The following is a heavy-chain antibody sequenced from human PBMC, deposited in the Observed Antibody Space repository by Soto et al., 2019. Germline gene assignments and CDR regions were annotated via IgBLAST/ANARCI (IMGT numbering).Heavy chain of an antibody. J-gene: IGHJ6*02. V-gene: IGHV1-46*01. D-gene: IGHD5-18*01. CDR3: ARSGYSYGYDYYYYYGMDV. CDR2: INPSGGST. CDR1: GYTFTSYY. Sequence: GASVKVSCKASGYTFTSYYMHWVRQAPGQGLEWMGIINPSGGSTSYAQKFQGRVTMTRDTSTSTVYMELSSLRSEDTAVYYCARSGYSYGYDYYYYYGMDVWGQGTTVTVSS.